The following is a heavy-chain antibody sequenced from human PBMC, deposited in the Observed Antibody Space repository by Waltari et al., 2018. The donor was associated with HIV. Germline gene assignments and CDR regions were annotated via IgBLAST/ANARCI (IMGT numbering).Heavy chain of an antibody. V-gene: IGHV3-7*01. CDR2: IKQDGSER. D-gene: IGHD6-13*01. Sequence: EVQLVESGGGLVRPGGSLRLSGAASGFPFSPFGMNWVRQAPGKGLEWVAKIKQDGSERHYVDSVKGRFTISRDNAKNSLYLQMNSLRAEDTAVYYCARSSWHDYWGQGTLVTVSS. CDR1: GFPFSPFG. J-gene: IGHJ4*02. CDR3: ARSSWHDY.